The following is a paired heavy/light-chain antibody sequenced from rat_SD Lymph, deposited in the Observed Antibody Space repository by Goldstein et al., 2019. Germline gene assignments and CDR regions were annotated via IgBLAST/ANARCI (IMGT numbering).Heavy chain of an antibody. Sequence: EVQLVESGGGLVQPGRSLKLSCLASGFTFSNYGMNWIRQAPGKGLEWVASISSSSSYIYYADTVKGRFTISRDNAKNTLYLQMTSLRSEDTALYYCARRVNYGYIRFDYWGQGVMVTVSS. CDR3: ARRVNYGYIRFDY. J-gene: IGHJ2*01. CDR1: GFTFSNYG. V-gene: IGHV5-34*01. CDR2: ISSSSSYI. D-gene: IGHD1-9*01.
Light chain of an antibody. CDR3: LQHKQYPYT. Sequence: DIQMTQSPSSMSVSLGDRVTITCRASQDIGNYLSWYQQKPEKSPKLMIYGATNLEDGVPSRFSGSRSGSDYSLTINSLESEDTGIYFCLQHKQYPYTFGAGTKLELK. CDR2: GAT. CDR1: QDIGNY. V-gene: IGKV14S19*01. J-gene: IGKJ2-3*01.